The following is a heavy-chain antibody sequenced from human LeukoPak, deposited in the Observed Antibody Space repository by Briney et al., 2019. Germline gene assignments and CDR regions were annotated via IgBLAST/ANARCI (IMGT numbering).Heavy chain of an antibody. J-gene: IGHJ5*02. V-gene: IGHV4-59*01. CDR2: IYYSGST. Sequence: SETLSLTCTVSGGSISSYYWSWIRQPPGKGLEWIGYIYYSGSTNYNPSLKSRVTISVDTSKNQFSLKLSSVTAADTAVYYCARYLHYYNWFDPWGQGTLVTVSS. D-gene: IGHD2-21*01. CDR3: ARYLHYYNWFDP. CDR1: GGSISSYY.